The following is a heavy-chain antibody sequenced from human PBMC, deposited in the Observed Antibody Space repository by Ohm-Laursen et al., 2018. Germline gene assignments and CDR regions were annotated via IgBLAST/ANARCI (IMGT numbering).Heavy chain of an antibody. CDR1: GGSISSYY. Sequence: TLSLTCTVSGGSISSYYWSWIRQPPGKGLQWIGTIYYGGTTYYNPSLKGRLTMSVETSKRQFSLKLSSVTAADTAVYYCARRAGNYVVGYYFDYWGQGTLVTVSS. D-gene: IGHD1-7*01. J-gene: IGHJ4*02. CDR2: IYYGGTT. CDR3: ARRAGNYVVGYYFDY. V-gene: IGHV4-59*04.